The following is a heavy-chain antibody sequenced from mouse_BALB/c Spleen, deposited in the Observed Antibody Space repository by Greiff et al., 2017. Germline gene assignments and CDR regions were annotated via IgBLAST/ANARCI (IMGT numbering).Heavy chain of an antibody. CDR1: GYSITSDYA. V-gene: IGHV3-2*02. J-gene: IGHJ4*01. Sequence: EVQLQESGPGLVKPSQSLSLTCTVTGYSITSDYAWNWIRQFPGNKLEWMGYISYSGSTSYNPSLKSRISITRDTSKNQFFLQLNSVTTEDTATYYCARGDDYEGYYAMDYWGQGTSVTVSS. CDR2: ISYSGST. D-gene: IGHD2-4*01. CDR3: ARGDDYEGYYAMDY.